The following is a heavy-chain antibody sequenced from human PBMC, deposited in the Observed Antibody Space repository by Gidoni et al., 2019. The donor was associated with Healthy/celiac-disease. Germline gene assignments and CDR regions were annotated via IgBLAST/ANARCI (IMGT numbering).Heavy chain of an antibody. CDR1: GFTFSSYW. CDR3: ARVGTAQPKPLTYYDILTGYYKRDPPNYYYYGMDV. V-gene: IGHV3-7*01. J-gene: IGHJ6*02. D-gene: IGHD3-9*01. CDR2: IKQDGSEK. Sequence: EVQLVESGGGLVQPGGSLRLSCAASGFTFSSYWMSWVRQAPGTGLEWLANIKQDGSEKYYVDSVKGRFTISRDNAKNSLYLQMNSLRAEDTAVYYCARVGTAQPKPLTYYDILTGYYKRDPPNYYYYGMDVWGQGTTVTVSS.